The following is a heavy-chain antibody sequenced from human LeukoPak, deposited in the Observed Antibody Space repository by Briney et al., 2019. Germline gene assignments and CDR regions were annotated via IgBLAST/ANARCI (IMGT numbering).Heavy chain of an antibody. V-gene: IGHV4-4*09. CDR2: IYTSGST. CDR3: VRHRGYCSSTSCYYAFDI. Sequence: SETLSLTCTDSGGSLRSYYCRWIRQPPGQGLEWIGYIYTSGSTNYNPSLKSRDTISVDTSKHQFSLKLSSVTAADTAVYYCVRHRGYCSSTSCYYAFDIWGQGTMVTVSS. D-gene: IGHD2-2*01. J-gene: IGHJ3*02. CDR1: GGSLRSYY.